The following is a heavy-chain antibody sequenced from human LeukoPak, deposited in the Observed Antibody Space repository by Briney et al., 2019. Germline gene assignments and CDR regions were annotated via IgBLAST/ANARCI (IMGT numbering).Heavy chain of an antibody. Sequence: SETLSLTCTVSGGSISSSSYYWGWIRQPPGKGLEWIGSIYYSGSTYYNPSLKSRVTISVDTSKNQFSLKLSSVAAADTAVYYCATLYSSGWYSGYYFDYWGQGTLVTVSS. CDR1: GGSISSSSYY. CDR2: IYYSGST. D-gene: IGHD6-19*01. V-gene: IGHV4-39*01. CDR3: ATLYSSGWYSGYYFDY. J-gene: IGHJ4*02.